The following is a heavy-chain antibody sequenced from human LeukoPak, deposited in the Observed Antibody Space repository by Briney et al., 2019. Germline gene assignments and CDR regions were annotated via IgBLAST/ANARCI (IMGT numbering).Heavy chain of an antibody. J-gene: IGHJ4*02. CDR1: GGTFSSYA. CDR2: IIPILGIA. V-gene: IGHV1-69*04. D-gene: IGHD6-6*01. Sequence: ASVKVSCKASGGTFSSYAISWVRQAPGQGLEWMGRIIPILGIANYAQKFQGRVTITADKSTSTAYMELSSLRSEDTAVYYFAIRPDVYSSSWDYWGQGTLVTVSS. CDR3: AIRPDVYSSSWDY.